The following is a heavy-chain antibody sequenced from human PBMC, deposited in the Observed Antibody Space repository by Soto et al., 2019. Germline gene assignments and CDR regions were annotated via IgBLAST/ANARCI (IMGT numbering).Heavy chain of an antibody. Sequence: GGSLSLSCAASGFTFSSYGMHWVRQAPGKGLEWVAVISYDGSNKYYADSVKGRFTISRDNSKNTLYLQMNSLRAEDTAVYYCAKDPVTATLGDYYYGMDVWGQGTTGTVSS. V-gene: IGHV3-30*18. CDR2: ISYDGSNK. J-gene: IGHJ6*02. CDR1: GFTFSSYG. D-gene: IGHD2-21*02. CDR3: AKDPVTATLGDYYYGMDV.